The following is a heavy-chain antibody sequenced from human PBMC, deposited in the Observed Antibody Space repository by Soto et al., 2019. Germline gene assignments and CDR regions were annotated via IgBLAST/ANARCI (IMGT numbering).Heavy chain of an antibody. CDR1: GGTFSSYT. CDR3: ARFRGSYGVDG. CDR2: IIPILGIA. V-gene: IGHV1-69*02. J-gene: IGHJ6*01. D-gene: IGHD3-10*01. Sequence: QVQLVQSGAEVKKPGSSVKVSCKASGGTFSSYTISWVRQAPGQGLEWMGRIIPILGIANYAQKFQGRVTITADKSTSTAYMELSSLRSEDTAVYYWARFRGSYGVDGWGQGTTVTVSS.